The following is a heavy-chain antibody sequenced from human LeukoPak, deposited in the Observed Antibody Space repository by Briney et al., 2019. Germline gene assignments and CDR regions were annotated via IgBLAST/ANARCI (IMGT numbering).Heavy chain of an antibody. Sequence: GGSLRLSCAASGYTFSSYWMSWVRQAPGKGLEWVANIKEDGSEEYYVDSVKGRFTISRDNAKNSLYLQMSSLRAEDTAVYYCARDPRYAWDYYFYGMDVWGQGTTVTVSS. J-gene: IGHJ6*02. D-gene: IGHD3-16*01. V-gene: IGHV3-7*01. CDR2: IKEDGSEE. CDR1: GYTFSSYW. CDR3: ARDPRYAWDYYFYGMDV.